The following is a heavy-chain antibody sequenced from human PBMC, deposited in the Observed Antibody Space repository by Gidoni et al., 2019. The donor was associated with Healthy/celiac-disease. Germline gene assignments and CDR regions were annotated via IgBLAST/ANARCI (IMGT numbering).Heavy chain of an antibody. CDR2: ISGSGGST. CDR1: GITYSSYA. J-gene: IGHJ4*02. V-gene: IGHV3-23*01. Sequence: EVQLLESGGGLVQPGGSLRLSCAASGITYSSYAMSWVRQAPGKGLEWVSAISGSGGSTYYADSVKGRFTIYRDNSKNTLYLQMNSLRAEDTAVYYCAKGAVVAETYYFDYWGQGTLVTVSS. CDR3: AKGAVVAETYYFDY. D-gene: IGHD2-15*01.